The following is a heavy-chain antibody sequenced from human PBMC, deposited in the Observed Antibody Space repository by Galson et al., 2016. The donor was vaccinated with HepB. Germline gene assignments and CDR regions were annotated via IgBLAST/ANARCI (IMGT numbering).Heavy chain of an antibody. CDR2: IEATSGFT. Sequence: SLRLSCAASGFTFSSYDMAWVRQAPGKGLEWVSSIEATSGFTYYADSVKGRFTISRDNSKNTLHLQMNSLRAEDTAVYYCAKLLIPGSRCARYYFDYWGQGILVTGSS. D-gene: IGHD2-15*01. CDR3: AKLLIPGSRCARYYFDY. V-gene: IGHV3-23*01. CDR1: GFTFSSYD. J-gene: IGHJ4*02.